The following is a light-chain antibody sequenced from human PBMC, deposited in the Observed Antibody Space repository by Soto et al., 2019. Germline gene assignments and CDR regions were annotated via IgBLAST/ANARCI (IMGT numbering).Light chain of an antibody. CDR3: SSYTNSNTQV. CDR2: EVS. CDR1: SSDVGGYNY. V-gene: IGLV2-14*01. J-gene: IGLJ3*02. Sequence: QSALTQPASVSGSPGQSITISCTGTSSDVGGYNYVSWYQQHPGKAPKLMIYEVSDWPSGVSNRFSGSKSGNTASLTISGLQAEDEADYYCSSYTNSNTQVFGGGTKVTVL.